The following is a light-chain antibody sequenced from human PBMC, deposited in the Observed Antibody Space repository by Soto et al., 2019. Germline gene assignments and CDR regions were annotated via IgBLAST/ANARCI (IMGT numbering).Light chain of an antibody. CDR3: QQYGSSRT. J-gene: IGKJ1*01. Sequence: EIRMKQSPATLSVSPGERATLSCRASETVRSNLAWYQQKPGQAPRLLIYAASTRATGIPARFIGNGSGTEFTLTISSLQSEDFAVYYCQQYGSSRTFGQ. CDR2: AAS. CDR1: ETVRSN. V-gene: IGKV3D-15*02.